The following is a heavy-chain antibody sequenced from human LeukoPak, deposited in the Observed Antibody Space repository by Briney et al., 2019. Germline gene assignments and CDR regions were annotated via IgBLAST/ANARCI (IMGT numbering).Heavy chain of an antibody. CDR3: ARASAHPYYYYYYYMDV. Sequence: SETLSLTCAVYGGSFSGCYWSWIRQPPGKGLEWIGEINHSGSTNYNPSLKSRVTISVDTSKNQFSLKLSSVTAADTAVYYCARASAHPYYYYYYYMDVWGKGTTVTVSS. J-gene: IGHJ6*03. CDR1: GGSFSGCY. D-gene: IGHD6-25*01. V-gene: IGHV4-34*01. CDR2: INHSGST.